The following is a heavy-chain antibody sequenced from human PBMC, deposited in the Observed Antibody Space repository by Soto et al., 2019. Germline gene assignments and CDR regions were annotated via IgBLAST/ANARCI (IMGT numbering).Heavy chain of an antibody. CDR3: ARGGGNGDAFDV. D-gene: IGHD2-15*01. CDR2: IHYSGTT. J-gene: IGHJ3*01. Sequence: QVQLQESGPRLVKPSDTLSLTCAVSGYSISSSNWCGWIRQPPRKGLEWIGYIHYSGTTYDNPSLNSRVTMSVDTSKNQFTLKLSSVTAVDTALYYCARGGGNGDAFDVWGQGTLVTVSS. V-gene: IGHV4-28*03. CDR1: GYSISSSNW.